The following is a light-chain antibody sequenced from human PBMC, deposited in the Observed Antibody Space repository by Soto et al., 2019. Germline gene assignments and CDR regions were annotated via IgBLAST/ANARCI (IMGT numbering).Light chain of an antibody. Sequence: QSVLTQPPSVSGAPGQWVTISCTGSSSNIGAGYDVHWYQQIPGTAPKLLIYGNSNRPSGVPDRFSGSKSGTSASLAITGLQAEDEADYYCQSYDSSLSGARVFGGGTKLTVL. CDR3: QSYDSSLSGARV. CDR1: SSNIGAGYD. J-gene: IGLJ2*01. V-gene: IGLV1-40*01. CDR2: GNS.